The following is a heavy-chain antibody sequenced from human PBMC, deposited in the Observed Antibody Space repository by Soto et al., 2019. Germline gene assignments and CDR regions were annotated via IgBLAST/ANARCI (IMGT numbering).Heavy chain of an antibody. CDR1: GFIISSNS. CDR2: MYSSTTGGST. Sequence: EGQLVETRGGLMQPGGSVRLSCAASGFIISSNSISWVRQAPGKGLEWVAMMYSSTTGGSTYYADSVRGRFTISRDNSKNTLYLQMISLRAGDSGVYYCARLPTSSAYDGDYWGQGTLVTVSS. CDR3: ARLPTSSAYDGDY. J-gene: IGHJ4*02. V-gene: IGHV3-53*02. D-gene: IGHD5-12*01.